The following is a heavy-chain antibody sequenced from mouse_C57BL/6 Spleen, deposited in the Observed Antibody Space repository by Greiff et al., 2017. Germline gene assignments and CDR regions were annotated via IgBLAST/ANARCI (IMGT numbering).Heavy chain of an antibody. Sequence: EVKLVESGGGLVQPKGSLKLSCAASGFSFNTYAMNWVRQAPGKGLEWVARIRSKSNNYATYYADSVKDRFTISRDDSESMLYLQMNNLKTEDTAMYYCVRHGPSMDYWGQGTSGTVSS. J-gene: IGHJ4*01. CDR3: VRHGPSMDY. CDR2: IRSKSNNYAT. CDR1: GFSFNTYA. V-gene: IGHV10-1*01.